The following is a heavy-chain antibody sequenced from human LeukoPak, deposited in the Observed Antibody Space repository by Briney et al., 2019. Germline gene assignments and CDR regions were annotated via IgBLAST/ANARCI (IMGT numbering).Heavy chain of an antibody. Sequence: GRSLRLSCAASGFTFSSYGMHWVRQAPGKGLEWVAVISYDGSNKYYADSVKGRFTISRDNSKNTLYLQMNSLRAEDTAVYYCARWRSKGALGYWGQGTLVTVSS. CDR1: GFTFSSYG. D-gene: IGHD3-16*01. J-gene: IGHJ4*02. CDR2: ISYDGSNK. CDR3: ARWRSKGALGY. V-gene: IGHV3-30*03.